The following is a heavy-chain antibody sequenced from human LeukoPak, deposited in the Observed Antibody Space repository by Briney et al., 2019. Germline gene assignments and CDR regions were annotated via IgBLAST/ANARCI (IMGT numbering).Heavy chain of an antibody. Sequence: SQTLSLTCTVSGGSTSSGGYYWSWIRQPPGKGLEWIGYIYHSGSTYYNPSLKSRVAISVDRSKNQFSLKLSSVTAADTAVYYCARESTDSSSSVDYWGQGTLVTVSS. J-gene: IGHJ4*02. V-gene: IGHV4-30-2*01. CDR2: IYHSGST. CDR1: GGSTSSGGYY. D-gene: IGHD6-6*01. CDR3: ARESTDSSSSVDY.